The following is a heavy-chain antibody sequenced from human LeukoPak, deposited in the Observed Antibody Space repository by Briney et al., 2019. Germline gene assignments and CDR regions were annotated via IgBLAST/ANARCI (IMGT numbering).Heavy chain of an antibody. CDR3: ARDSDIGTYYYYGMDV. Sequence: GASVKVSCKASGYTFTSYAMNWGRQAPGQGGEGMGWINTNTGNPTYSQGFTGRFVFPLDTSVSTAYLQISSLKAEDTAVYYCARDSDIGTYYYYGMDVWGQGTTVPVSS. V-gene: IGHV7-4-1*02. CDR2: INTNTGNP. J-gene: IGHJ6*02. D-gene: IGHD2-15*01. CDR1: GYTFTSYA.